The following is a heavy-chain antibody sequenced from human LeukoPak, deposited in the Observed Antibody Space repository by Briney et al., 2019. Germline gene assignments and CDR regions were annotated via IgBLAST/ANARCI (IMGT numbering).Heavy chain of an antibody. J-gene: IGHJ6*03. CDR3: ASEVDTAMVTTGEHMDV. Sequence: PGGSLRLSCAASGFTVSSNYMSWVRQAPGKGLEWVSVIYSGGSTYYADSVKGRFTISRDNSKNTLYLQMNSLRAEDTAVYYCASEVDTAMVTTGEHMDVWGKGTTVTISS. CDR1: GFTVSSNY. V-gene: IGHV3-53*01. CDR2: IYSGGST. D-gene: IGHD5-18*01.